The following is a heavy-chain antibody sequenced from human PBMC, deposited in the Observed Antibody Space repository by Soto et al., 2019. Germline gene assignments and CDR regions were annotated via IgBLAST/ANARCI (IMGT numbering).Heavy chain of an antibody. J-gene: IGHJ4*02. CDR1: GFTFSSYA. V-gene: IGHV3-30-3*01. CDR2: IPYDGSNK. D-gene: IGHD6-13*01. CDR3: ARDPSTYSGSWTWGLHDY. Sequence: LRLSCAASGFTFSSYAMHWVRQAPGKGLEWVAVIPYDGSNKYYADSVKGRFTISRDNSKNTLYLQMNSLRAEDTAVYYCARDPSTYSGSWTWGLHDYWGQGTLVTVSS.